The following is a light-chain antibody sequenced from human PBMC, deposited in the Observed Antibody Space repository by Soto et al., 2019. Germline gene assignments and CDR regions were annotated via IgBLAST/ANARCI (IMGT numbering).Light chain of an antibody. CDR2: DNN. V-gene: IGLV1-51*01. J-gene: IGLJ1*01. CDR1: SSNIGNNY. CDR3: GTWDSSLSAGYV. Sequence: QSVLTQPPSVSAAPGQKVTISCSGSSSNIGNNYVSWYQQLPGTAPKLLIYDNNKRPSGIPDRSSGSKSGTSATLGITGLQTGDEADYYCGTWDSSLSAGYVFGTGTKVTVL.